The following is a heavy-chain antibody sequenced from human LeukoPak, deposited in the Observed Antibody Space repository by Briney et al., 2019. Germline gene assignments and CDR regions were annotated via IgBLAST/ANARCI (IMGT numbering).Heavy chain of an antibody. CDR1: GFTFSSYA. Sequence: GGSLRLSCAASGFTFSSYAMSWLRQAPGKGLEWVSAISGSGGSTYYADSVKGRFTISRDNSKNTLYLQMNSLRAEDTAVYYCAKDGKASITIFGVVIGDYFDYWGQGTLVTISS. D-gene: IGHD3-3*01. J-gene: IGHJ4*02. V-gene: IGHV3-23*01. CDR3: AKDGKASITIFGVVIGDYFDY. CDR2: ISGSGGST.